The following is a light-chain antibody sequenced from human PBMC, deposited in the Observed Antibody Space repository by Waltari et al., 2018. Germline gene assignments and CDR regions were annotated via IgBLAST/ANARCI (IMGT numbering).Light chain of an antibody. V-gene: IGKV1-9*01. CDR1: QGIRNY. CDR2: SAS. CDR3: QQLNSYPLT. J-gene: IGKJ4*01. Sequence: DIQLTQSPSFLSSSVGGRLPITGRASQGIRNYLAWYQVRPGKAPKLLLYSASTLQSGVPSRFSGSGSGTDFTLTISSLQPEDFATYYCQQLNSYPLTFGGGTKLEIK.